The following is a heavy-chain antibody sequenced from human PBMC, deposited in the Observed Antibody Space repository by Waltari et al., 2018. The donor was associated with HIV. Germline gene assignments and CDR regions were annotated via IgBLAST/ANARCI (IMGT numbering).Heavy chain of an antibody. Sequence: QVQLVQSGAEVKRPGSSVKVSCQASGGTFNRYSVSWVRQAPGKGLEWMGGDIPVFGTLNDAQKFKYRLTLIADEAKGTAYMELTNLRSEDTALYYCSTSRQNNSYASDYGAYLLASWGQGTLVTVSS. D-gene: IGHD4-17*01. CDR1: GGTFNRYS. V-gene: IGHV1-69*12. J-gene: IGHJ4*02. CDR3: STSRQNNSYASDYGAYLLAS. CDR2: DIPVFGTL.